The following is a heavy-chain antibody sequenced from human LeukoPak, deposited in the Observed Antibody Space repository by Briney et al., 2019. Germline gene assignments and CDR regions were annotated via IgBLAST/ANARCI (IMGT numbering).Heavy chain of an antibody. Sequence: GGSLRLSCAASGFTFSSYEMHWVRQAPGKGLEWVSYIDSSGTTIYYADSVKGRFTISRDNAKNSLYLQMNSLRVEDTAVYYCARDSSMLRGPLVIYYFDFWGQGTLVTVSS. J-gene: IGHJ4*02. V-gene: IGHV3-48*03. CDR3: ARDSSMLRGPLVIYYFDF. CDR1: GFTFSSYE. D-gene: IGHD3-10*01. CDR2: IDSSGTTI.